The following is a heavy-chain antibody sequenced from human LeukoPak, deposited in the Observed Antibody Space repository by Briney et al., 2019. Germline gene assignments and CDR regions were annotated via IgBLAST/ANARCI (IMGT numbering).Heavy chain of an antibody. D-gene: IGHD3-9*01. J-gene: IGHJ4*02. V-gene: IGHV3-33*01. CDR2: IWYDGSQR. CDR3: ASDELRYPLD. Sequence: GGSLRLSCAASGFIFSSYGMHWVRQAPGKGLGWVAVIWYDGSQRYYADSVKGRFTISRDNSKKTVYLQMNSLRAEDTAVYYCASDELRYPLDWGQGTLVTVSS. CDR1: GFIFSSYG.